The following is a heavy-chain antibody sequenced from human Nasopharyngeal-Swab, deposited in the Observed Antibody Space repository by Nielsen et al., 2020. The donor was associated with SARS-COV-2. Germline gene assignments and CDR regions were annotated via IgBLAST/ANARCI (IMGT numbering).Heavy chain of an antibody. V-gene: IGHV3-13*01. CDR1: GFIFSSYD. Sequence: GESLKTSCAAPGFIFSSYDMHWVRQVAGRGLEWVSAIVTAGDAGDTSYSDSVKGRFSMSRENAENSVYLQMNSLRAGDTAVYYCVREDAGYFDYWGHGTLVTVSS. CDR3: VREDAGYFDY. J-gene: IGHJ4*01. CDR2: IVTAGDAGDT.